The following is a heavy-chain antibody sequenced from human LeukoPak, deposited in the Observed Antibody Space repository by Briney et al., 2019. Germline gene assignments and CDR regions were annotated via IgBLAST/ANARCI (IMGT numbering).Heavy chain of an antibody. CDR3: AREIGWVTRDF. CDR1: GGTFSSYA. J-gene: IGHJ4*02. V-gene: IGHV1-2*06. Sequence: GASVKVSCKASGGTFSSYAISWVRQAPGQGLEWMGRINPNSGDTDYAQNFQGRVTMTRDTSISTAYMELSRLRSDDTAVYYCAREIGWVTRDFWGQGTLVTVSS. CDR2: INPNSGDT. D-gene: IGHD4-23*01.